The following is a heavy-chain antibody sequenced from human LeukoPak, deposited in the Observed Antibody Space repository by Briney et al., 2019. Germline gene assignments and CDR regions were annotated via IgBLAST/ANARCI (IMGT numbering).Heavy chain of an antibody. CDR2: INHSGST. CDR1: GGSFSGYY. Sequence: ETLSLTCAVYGGSFSGYYWSWIRQPPGKGLEWIGEINHSGSTNYNPSLKSRVTISVDTSKNQFSLKLSSVTAADTAVYYCARGGRITIFPFDYWGQGTLVTVSS. D-gene: IGHD3-9*01. J-gene: IGHJ4*02. CDR3: ARGGRITIFPFDY. V-gene: IGHV4-34*01.